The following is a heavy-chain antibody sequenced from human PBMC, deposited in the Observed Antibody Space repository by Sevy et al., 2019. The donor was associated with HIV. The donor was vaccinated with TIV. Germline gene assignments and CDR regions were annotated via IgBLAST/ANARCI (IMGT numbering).Heavy chain of an antibody. D-gene: IGHD4-17*01. V-gene: IGHV3-21*01. J-gene: IGHJ3*02. CDR1: GFTFNSFY. CDR2: ISGLSNYI. Sequence: GGSLRLSCAASGFTFNSFYMNWVRQAPGKGLEWVSSISGLSNYIFYADSLKGRFTISRDNAKNSLYLQMNSLRVEDTAVYYCARRGPSTVYDAFDIWGQGTIVTVSS. CDR3: ARRGPSTVYDAFDI.